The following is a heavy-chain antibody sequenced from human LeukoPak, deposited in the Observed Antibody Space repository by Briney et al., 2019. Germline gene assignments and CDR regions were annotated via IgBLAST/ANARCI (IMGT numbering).Heavy chain of an antibody. CDR3: ATGQGGWELPDYFDY. Sequence: ASVKVSCKVSGYTLTELSMHWVRQAPGKGLEWMGGFDPEDGETIYAQKFQGRVAMTEDTSTDTAYMELSSLRSEDTAVYYCATGQGGWELPDYFDYWGQGTLVTVSS. V-gene: IGHV1-24*01. J-gene: IGHJ4*02. CDR1: GYTLTELS. D-gene: IGHD1-26*01. CDR2: FDPEDGET.